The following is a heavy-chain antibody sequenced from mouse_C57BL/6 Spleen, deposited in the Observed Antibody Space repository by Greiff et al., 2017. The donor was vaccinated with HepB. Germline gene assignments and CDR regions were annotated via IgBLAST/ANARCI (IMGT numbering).Heavy chain of an antibody. CDR2: ISSGSSTI. D-gene: IGHD2-1*01. Sequence: EVQLVESGGGLVKPGGSLKLSCAASGFTFSDYGMHWVRQAPEKGLEWVAYISSGSSTIYYADTVKGRFTISRDNAKNTLFLQMTSLRSEDTAMYYCARNGNQGAMDYWGQGTSVTVSS. CDR1: GFTFSDYG. J-gene: IGHJ4*01. CDR3: ARNGNQGAMDY. V-gene: IGHV5-17*01.